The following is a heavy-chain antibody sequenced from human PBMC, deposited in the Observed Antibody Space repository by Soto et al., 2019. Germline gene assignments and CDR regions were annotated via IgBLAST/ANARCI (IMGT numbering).Heavy chain of an antibody. D-gene: IGHD6-13*01. CDR2: ISAYNGNT. J-gene: IGHJ6*02. Sequence: ASVKVSCKASGYTFTSYGISWVRQAPGQGLEWMGWISAYNGNTNYAQRLQGRVTMTTDTSTSTAYMELRSLRSDDTAVYYCARRPTGYSRSWAYYYYYYCMDVWGQGTTVTVSS. CDR3: ARRPTGYSRSWAYYYYYYCMDV. CDR1: GYTFTSYG. V-gene: IGHV1-18*01.